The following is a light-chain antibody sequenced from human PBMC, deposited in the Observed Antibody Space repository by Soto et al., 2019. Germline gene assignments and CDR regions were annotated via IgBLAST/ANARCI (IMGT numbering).Light chain of an antibody. CDR3: QQYNNWPPWT. CDR1: QSVSSN. V-gene: IGKV3-15*01. CDR2: AVS. J-gene: IGKJ1*01. Sequence: EIVLAQSPATLSLSPGERATLSCRASQSVSSNLAWYQQKPGQAPRLLIYAVSTRATGIPARFSGSGSGTEFTLTINSLQSEDFAVYYCQQYNNWPPWTFGQGTKVDIK.